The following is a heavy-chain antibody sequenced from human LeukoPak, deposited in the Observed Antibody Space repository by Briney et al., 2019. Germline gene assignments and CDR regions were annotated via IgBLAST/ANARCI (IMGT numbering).Heavy chain of an antibody. CDR3: ARRRVAGNWFDP. CDR1: GYTFTSYD. Sequence: ASEKVSCKASGYTFTSYDINWVRQATGQGLEWMGWMNPNSGNTGYAQKFQGRVTMTRNTSISTAYMELSSLRSEDTAVYYCARRRVAGNWFDPWGQGTLVTVSS. D-gene: IGHD6-19*01. V-gene: IGHV1-8*01. J-gene: IGHJ5*02. CDR2: MNPNSGNT.